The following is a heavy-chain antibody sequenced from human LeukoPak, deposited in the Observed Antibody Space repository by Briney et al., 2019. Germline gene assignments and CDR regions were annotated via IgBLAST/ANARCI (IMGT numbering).Heavy chain of an antibody. CDR3: ARDYVAAAGRYYYYYMDV. CDR2: ISSSSSTV. CDR1: GFTFSSYE. V-gene: IGHV3-48*01. Sequence: GGSLRLSCAASGFTFSSYEMNWVRQAPGKGLEWVSYISSSSSTVYYADSVKGRFTISRDNAKNSLYLQMNSLRAEDTAVYYCARDYVAAAGRYYYYYMDVWGKGTTVTVSS. D-gene: IGHD6-13*01. J-gene: IGHJ6*03.